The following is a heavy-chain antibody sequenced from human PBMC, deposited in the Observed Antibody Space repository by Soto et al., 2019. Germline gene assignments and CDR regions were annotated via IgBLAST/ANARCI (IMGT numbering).Heavy chain of an antibody. CDR2: VYYTGSN. D-gene: IGHD3-22*01. V-gene: IGHV4-59*01. CDR3: ARGRTVRNYADDSSDYFYFFDY. J-gene: IGHJ4*02. CDR1: GDSISTFY. Sequence: PSETLSLTCTVSGDSISTFYWGWMRQSPGKELEWIGYVYYTGSNNYNPSLKSRVTISVDRSKNQFSLKLTSANAADTAVYYCARGRTVRNYADDSSDYFYFFDYWGQGTQVTVSS.